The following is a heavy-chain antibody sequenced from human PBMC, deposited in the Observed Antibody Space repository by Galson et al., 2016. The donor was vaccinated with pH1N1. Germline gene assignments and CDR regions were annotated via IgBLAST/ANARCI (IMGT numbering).Heavy chain of an antibody. CDR3: ARDRWGHSYGLAGMDV. CDR1: GFSVSHNY. J-gene: IGHJ6*02. D-gene: IGHD5-18*01. Sequence: SLRLSCAASGFSVSHNYMSWVRQAPGKGLEWVSIIYTGGGTYYADSVKGRFTISRDNSKDTLYLQMNSLRAEDTAVYYCARDRWGHSYGLAGMDVWGQGLRSPSP. CDR2: IYTGGGT. V-gene: IGHV3-53*01.